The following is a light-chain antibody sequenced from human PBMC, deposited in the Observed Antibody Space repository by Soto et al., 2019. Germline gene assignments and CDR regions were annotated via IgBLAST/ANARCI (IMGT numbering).Light chain of an antibody. J-gene: IGKJ3*01. CDR1: QDISNY. V-gene: IGKV1-33*01. CDR2: DSS. Sequence: DIQMTQSPSSLSASIGDRVTITCQASQDISNYLNWYQHKPGKAPKLLIYDSSNLETGVPSRFSGSGSGTDFTFTIISLQPEDVATYYCQQYDDLPPFTFGPGTKVEIK. CDR3: QQYDDLPPFT.